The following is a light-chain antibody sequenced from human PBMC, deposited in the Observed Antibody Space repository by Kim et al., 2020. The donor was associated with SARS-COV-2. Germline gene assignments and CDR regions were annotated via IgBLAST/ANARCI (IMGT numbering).Light chain of an antibody. V-gene: IGKV3-20*01. CDR2: GAS. CDR1: QSVRSEN. Sequence: SPGERGTLACRASQSVRSENLAWYQQRPGQAPKLLIYGASSRATGIPDRFSGGGSGTDFTLIISRLEPEDFAVYYCQQYGNSPWTFGQGTKVDIK. CDR3: QQYGNSPWT. J-gene: IGKJ1*01.